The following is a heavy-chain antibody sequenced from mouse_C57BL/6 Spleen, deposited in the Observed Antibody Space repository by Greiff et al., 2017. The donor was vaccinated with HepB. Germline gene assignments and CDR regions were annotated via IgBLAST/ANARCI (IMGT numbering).Heavy chain of an antibody. CDR1: GYTFNGYW. D-gene: IGHD1-1*01. J-gene: IGHJ1*03. CDR3: ARRVSSYYYWYFDG. Sequence: VQLQQSGAELMKPGASVKLSCKATGYTFNGYWIEWVKQRPGHGLEWIGEILPGSGSTNYNEKFKGKATLTADTSSNTAYMQLSSLTTEDSAIYYCARRVSSYYYWYFDGGGTGTTVTVAT. CDR2: ILPGSGST. V-gene: IGHV1-9*01.